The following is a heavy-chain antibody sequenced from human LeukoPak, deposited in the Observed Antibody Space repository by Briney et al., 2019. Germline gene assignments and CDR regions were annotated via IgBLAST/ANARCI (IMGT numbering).Heavy chain of an antibody. V-gene: IGHV3-30*02. CDR2: IRFDGTNK. CDR3: ARDGGYNYGYCVDY. J-gene: IGHJ4*02. Sequence: GGSLRLSCAASGFTFSSYGMHWVRQAPGKGLEWAAFIRFDGTNKFYADSVKGRFTISRDNSKNTLYLQMNSLRAEDTAVYYCARDGGYNYGYCVDYWGQGTLVTVSS. CDR1: GFTFSSYG. D-gene: IGHD5-18*01.